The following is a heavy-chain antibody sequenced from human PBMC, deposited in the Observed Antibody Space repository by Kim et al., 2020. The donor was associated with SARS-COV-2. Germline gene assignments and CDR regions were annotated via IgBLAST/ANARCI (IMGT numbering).Heavy chain of an antibody. J-gene: IGHJ5*02. CDR2: INPNSGGT. CDR3: ARWYQLQGGLVHP. D-gene: IGHD2-2*01. V-gene: IGHV1-2*02. CDR1: GYTFTGYY. Sequence: ASVKVSCKASGYTFTGYYMHWVRQAPGQGLEWMGWINPNSGGTNYAQKFQGRVTMTRDTSISTAYMELSRLRSDDTAVYYCARWYQLQGGLVHPWGQGTLVTVSS.